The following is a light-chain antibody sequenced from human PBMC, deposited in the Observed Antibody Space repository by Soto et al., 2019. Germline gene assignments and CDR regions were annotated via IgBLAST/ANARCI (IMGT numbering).Light chain of an antibody. V-gene: IGKV3-15*01. J-gene: IGKJ2*01. CDR1: ESVRSN. CDR2: DAS. Sequence: EIVMTQSPATLSVSPGERATLSCRASESVRSNLAWYQQKPGQAPSLLIYDASTRATAIPARFSGSGSGTEFTLTISSLQSEDFAVYHCQQYNKWTHTSGQGTKLEIK. CDR3: QQYNKWTHT.